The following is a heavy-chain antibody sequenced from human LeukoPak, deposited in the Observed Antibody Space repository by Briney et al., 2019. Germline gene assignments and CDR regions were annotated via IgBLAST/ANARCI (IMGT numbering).Heavy chain of an antibody. D-gene: IGHD3-3*01. V-gene: IGHV6-1*01. CDR2: TYYRSKWYN. CDR3: ARGLYYDFWPNYFDY. CDR1: GDSVSSNTAA. J-gene: IGHJ4*02. Sequence: SQTLSLTCAIYGDSVSSNTAAWTWIRQSPSRGLEWLGRTYYRSKWYNDYAVSVKSRITINPDTSKNQFSLQLNSVTPEDTAVYYCARGLYYDFWPNYFDYWGQGTLVTVSS.